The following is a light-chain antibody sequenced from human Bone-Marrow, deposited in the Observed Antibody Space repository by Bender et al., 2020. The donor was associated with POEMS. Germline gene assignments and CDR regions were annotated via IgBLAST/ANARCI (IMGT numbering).Light chain of an antibody. Sequence: QSALTQPASVSGSPGQSITISCIGTSSDVGTHDYVSWFQQHPGKAPKVIIYEATNRPSGGSSRFSGSKSDNTASLTISGLQAEDEADYYCSAYTTTSTRVFGGGTRVTV. CDR3: SAYTTTSTRV. V-gene: IGLV2-14*03. CDR2: EAT. CDR1: SSDVGTHDY. J-gene: IGLJ2*01.